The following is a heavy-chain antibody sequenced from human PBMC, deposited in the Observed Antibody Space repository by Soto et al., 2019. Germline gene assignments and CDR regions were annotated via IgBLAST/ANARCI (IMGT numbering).Heavy chain of an antibody. CDR1: RFTLSNCG. D-gene: IGHD6-19*01. CDR2: ISYDGNEK. J-gene: IGHJ5*02. V-gene: IGHV3-30*03. CDR3: ATDLYTSGWYNYFSP. Sequence: QVQLVESGGGVVQPGGSLILSCSASRFTLSNCGMHWVRQAPGRGLEWVAMISYDGNEKHYIDSVKGRFTISRDDSKNTLYLHMNSLRPEDTSVYYCATDLYTSGWYNYFSPGGQGTKVTVTS.